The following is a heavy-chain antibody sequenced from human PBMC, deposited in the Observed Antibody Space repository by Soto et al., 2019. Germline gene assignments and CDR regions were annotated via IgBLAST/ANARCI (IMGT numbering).Heavy chain of an antibody. Sequence: QVQLVQSGAEVKKPGSSVKVSCKASGGTFSSYAISWVRQAPGQGLEWMGGIIPIFGTANYAQKFQGRVTTTADEATSTAYMELSSLRSEKTAVYYCAKGHIAETGSDGDYYYYYGMDVWGQGTTVTVSS. CDR1: GGTFSSYA. D-gene: IGHD6-13*01. CDR3: AKGHIAETGSDGDYYYYYGMDV. V-gene: IGHV1-69*12. J-gene: IGHJ6*02. CDR2: IIPIFGTA.